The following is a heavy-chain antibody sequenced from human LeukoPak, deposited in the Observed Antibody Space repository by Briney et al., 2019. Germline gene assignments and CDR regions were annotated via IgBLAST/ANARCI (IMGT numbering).Heavy chain of an antibody. D-gene: IGHD6-6*01. J-gene: IGHJ4*02. CDR3: ARDLSYSSSPHYY. CDR1: GYTFTGYY. V-gene: IGHV1-2*02. Sequence: ASVKVSCKASGYTFTGYYMHWVRQAPGQGLEWMGWINPNSGGTNYAQKFQGRVTMTRDTSISTAYMELSRLRSDDTAVYYCARDLSYSSSPHYYWGQGTLVTVSS. CDR2: INPNSGGT.